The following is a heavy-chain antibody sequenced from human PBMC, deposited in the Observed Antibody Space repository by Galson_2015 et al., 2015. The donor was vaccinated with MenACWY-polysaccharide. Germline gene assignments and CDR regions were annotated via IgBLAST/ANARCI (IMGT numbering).Heavy chain of an antibody. CDR3: ARFYDFWSGYYVDY. CDR1: GFSFRDYY. V-gene: IGHV3-11*01. D-gene: IGHD3-3*01. J-gene: IGHJ4*02. CDR2: ISGTSSTI. Sequence: SLRLSCAASGFSFRDYYMSWIRQAPGKGLEWVSYISGTSSTIHYSESVEGQFTISRDNAKNSLFLEMNSLRVEDTAVYFCARFYDFWSGYYVDYWSQGTVVTVSS.